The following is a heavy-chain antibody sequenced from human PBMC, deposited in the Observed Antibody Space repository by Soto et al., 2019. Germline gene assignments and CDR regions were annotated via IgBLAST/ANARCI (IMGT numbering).Heavy chain of an antibody. CDR1: GFTFDDYA. CDR2: ISWNSGSI. Sequence: TGGSLRLSCAASGFTFDDYAMHWVRQAPGKGLEWVSGISWNSGSIGYADSVKGRFTISRDNAKNSLYLQMNSLRAEDTALYYCAKDKGSSSYYYYGMDVWGQGTTVTVSS. D-gene: IGHD6-6*01. J-gene: IGHJ6*02. CDR3: AKDKGSSSYYYYGMDV. V-gene: IGHV3-9*01.